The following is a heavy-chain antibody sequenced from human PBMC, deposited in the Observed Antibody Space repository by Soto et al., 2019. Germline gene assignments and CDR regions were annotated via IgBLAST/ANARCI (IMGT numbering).Heavy chain of an antibody. Sequence: PGGSLRLSCAASGFTVSSYYMSWVRQAPGKGLEWVSVIYSAGTADFADSVKGRFTISRDNSKSTLYLQMNSLRAEDTAVYYCAKGGAQLLHYNWFDPRGQGTLVTVSS. CDR1: GFTVSSYY. CDR2: IYSAGTA. J-gene: IGHJ5*02. V-gene: IGHV3-66*01. D-gene: IGHD2-2*01. CDR3: AKGGAQLLHYNWFDP.